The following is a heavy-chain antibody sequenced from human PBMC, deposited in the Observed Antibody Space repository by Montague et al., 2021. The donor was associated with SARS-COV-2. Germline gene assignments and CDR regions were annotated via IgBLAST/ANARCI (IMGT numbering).Heavy chain of an antibody. CDR1: GFNFQTYG. CDR3: ARGSVVYGDYGPLDY. J-gene: IGHJ4*02. Sequence: SLRLSCAASGFNFQTYGMHWVRQAPGKGLEWVAVIAFHGRQQYYADSVEGRSTISRDNSKNTVYLEIKDLTVEDTAAYYCARGSVVYGDYGPLDYWGQGTLVTVSS. V-gene: IGHV3-33*05. CDR2: IAFHGRQQ. D-gene: IGHD4-17*01.